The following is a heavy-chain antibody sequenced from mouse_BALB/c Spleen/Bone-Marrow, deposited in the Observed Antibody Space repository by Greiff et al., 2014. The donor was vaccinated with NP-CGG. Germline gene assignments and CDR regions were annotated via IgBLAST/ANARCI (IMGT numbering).Heavy chain of an antibody. Sequence: EVQLVESGGGLVQPGGSRKLSCSASGFSFSSFGMHWVRQAPEKGLEWVAYISSGSITIFYADTVKGRFTISRDNPKNTLFLQMTSLRSEDTAMYYCTRGGNWEDFDYWGQGTTLTVSS. CDR1: GFSFSSFG. V-gene: IGHV5-17*02. CDR2: ISSGSITI. J-gene: IGHJ2*01. CDR3: TRGGNWEDFDY. D-gene: IGHD4-1*01.